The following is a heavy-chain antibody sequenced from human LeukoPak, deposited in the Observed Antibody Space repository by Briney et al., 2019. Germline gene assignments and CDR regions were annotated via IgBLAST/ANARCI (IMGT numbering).Heavy chain of an antibody. CDR2: INPNSGGT. V-gene: IGHV1-2*02. CDR3: ARDYGSGSRHFDY. Sequence: ASVKVSCKASGYTFTGYYMHWVRQAPGQGVEWMGWINPNSGGTNYAQKFQGRVTMTRDTSISTAYMELSRLRSDDTAVYYCARDYGSGSRHFDYWGQGTLVTVSS. CDR1: GYTFTGYY. D-gene: IGHD3-10*01. J-gene: IGHJ4*02.